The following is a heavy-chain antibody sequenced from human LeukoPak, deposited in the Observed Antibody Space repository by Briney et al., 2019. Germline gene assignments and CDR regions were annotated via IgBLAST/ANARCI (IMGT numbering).Heavy chain of an antibody. CDR3: ARGGGLKYYYDSSRYYPFDD. CDR2: IYYSGST. J-gene: IGHJ4*02. V-gene: IGHV4-59*01. Sequence: SETLSLTCTVSGGSISSYYWSWIRQPPGKGLEWIGYIYYSGSTNYNPSLKSRVTISVDTSKNQFSLKLSSVTAADTAVYYCARGGGLKYYYDSSRYYPFDDWGQGTLVTVSS. D-gene: IGHD3-22*01. CDR1: GGSISSYY.